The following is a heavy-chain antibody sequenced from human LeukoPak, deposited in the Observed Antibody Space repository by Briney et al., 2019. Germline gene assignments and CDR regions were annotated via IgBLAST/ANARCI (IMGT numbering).Heavy chain of an antibody. CDR3: ARGGGSYYYGSGSYKAFDY. D-gene: IGHD3-10*01. V-gene: IGHV4-34*01. J-gene: IGHJ4*02. CDR2: INHSGST. Sequence: PSETLSLTCAVYGGSFSGYYWSWIRQPPGKGLEWIGEINHSGSTNYNPSLKSRVTISVDTSKNQFSLKLSSVTAADTAVYYCARGGGSYYYGSGSYKAFDYWGQGTLVTVSS. CDR1: GGSFSGYY.